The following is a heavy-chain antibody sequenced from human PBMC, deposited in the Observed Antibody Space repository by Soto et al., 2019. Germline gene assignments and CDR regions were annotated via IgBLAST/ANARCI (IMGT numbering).Heavy chain of an antibody. D-gene: IGHD6-19*01. CDR3: ARAAATGYSSGWYNFRAFDI. Sequence: SETLSLTCTVSGGSISSYYWSWIRQPPGKGLEWIGYIYYSGSTNYNPSLKSRVTISVDTSKNQFSLKLSSVTAADTAVYYCARAAATGYSSGWYNFRAFDIWGQGTMVTVSS. J-gene: IGHJ3*02. V-gene: IGHV4-59*01. CDR2: IYYSGST. CDR1: GGSISSYY.